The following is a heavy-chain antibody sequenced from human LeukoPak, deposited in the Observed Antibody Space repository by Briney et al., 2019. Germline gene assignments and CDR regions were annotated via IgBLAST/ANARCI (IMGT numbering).Heavy chain of an antibody. CDR2: ITGGGGRT. CDR1: GFTFSSYA. J-gene: IGHJ6*03. CDR3: AKDLWTSHSGYYYYMDV. Sequence: GGSLRLSCAASGFTFSSYAMSWVRQAPGKGPEWVSTITGGGGRTFYADSVKGRFTISRDNSKNTLSLQMNSLRADDTAIYYCAKDLWTSHSGYYYYMDVWGKGTRVTVSS. D-gene: IGHD3/OR15-3a*01. V-gene: IGHV3-23*01.